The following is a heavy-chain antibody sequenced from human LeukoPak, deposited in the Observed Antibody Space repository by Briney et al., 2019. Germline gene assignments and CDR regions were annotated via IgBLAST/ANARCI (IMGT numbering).Heavy chain of an antibody. D-gene: IGHD2-2*01. CDR3: ARVLAYCSSTSCHDY. V-gene: IGHV1-18*01. J-gene: IGHJ4*02. Sequence: ASVKFSCKASGYTFTNYGVSWVRQAPGQGLEWMGWISAYNGNTDYAQKLQGRVTMTTDTSTGTAYMELRSLRSDDTAVYYCARVLAYCSSTSCHDYWGQGTLVTVYS. CDR1: GYTFTNYG. CDR2: ISAYNGNT.